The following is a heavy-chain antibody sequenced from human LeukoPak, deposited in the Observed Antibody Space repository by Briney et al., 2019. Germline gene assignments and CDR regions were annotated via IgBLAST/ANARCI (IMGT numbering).Heavy chain of an antibody. Sequence: SETLSLTCTVSGGSISSYYWSWIRQPAGKGLEWIGRIYASGSTIYNPSLRSRVTMSVDVSKNQFSLDLTSVTAADTAVYYCARHDPVGHFLRGMDVWGQGTTVTVSS. J-gene: IGHJ6*02. V-gene: IGHV4-4*07. CDR2: IYASGST. CDR3: ARHDPVGHFLRGMDV. D-gene: IGHD2/OR15-2a*01. CDR1: GGSISSYY.